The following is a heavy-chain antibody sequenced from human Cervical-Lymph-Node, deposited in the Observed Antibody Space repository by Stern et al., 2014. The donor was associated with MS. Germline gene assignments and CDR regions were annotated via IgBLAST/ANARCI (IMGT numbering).Heavy chain of an antibody. V-gene: IGHV5-51*03. D-gene: IGHD1-1*01. CDR3: ARPPPRRKWDDPNYGMDV. CDR2: IYPDDSDI. CDR1: GYTFTNNW. Sequence: VQLVQSGAEVKKPGESLKISCKGSGYTFTNNWIAWVRQMPGKGLEWMGIIYPDDSDIRYSPSLQGQVTLSAENSICPAYLKGSSRKAGDSAVYYCARPPPRRKWDDPNYGMDVWGQGTTVTVSS. J-gene: IGHJ6*02.